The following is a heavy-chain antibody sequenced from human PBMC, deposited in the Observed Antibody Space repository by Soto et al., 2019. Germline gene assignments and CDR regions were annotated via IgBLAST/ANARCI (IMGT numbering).Heavy chain of an antibody. CDR2: VSAYNVNT. CDR3: ARDTVWFGETMRGYTMDV. V-gene: IGHV1-18*01. CDR1: GYTFSNYG. D-gene: IGHD3-10*01. Sequence: GASVKVSCKASGYTFSNYGISWVRQAPGQGLEWMGWVSAYNVNTNYAQKLQGRVTMTTDTSTRTAYMELRSLRSDDTAIYYCARDTVWFGETMRGYTMDVWGQGTTVTVSS. J-gene: IGHJ6*02.